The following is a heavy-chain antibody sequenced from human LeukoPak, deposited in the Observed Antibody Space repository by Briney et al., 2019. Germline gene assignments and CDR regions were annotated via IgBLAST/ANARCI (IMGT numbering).Heavy chain of an antibody. Sequence: SETLSLTCTVFGGSISSYYWSWIRQPPGKGLEWIGYIYYSGSTNYNPSLKSRVTISVDTSKNQFSLKLSSVTAADTAVYYCARAKYSSSWSFDYWGQGTLVTVSS. D-gene: IGHD6-13*01. CDR1: GGSISSYY. J-gene: IGHJ4*02. CDR3: ARAKYSSSWSFDY. CDR2: IYYSGST. V-gene: IGHV4-59*08.